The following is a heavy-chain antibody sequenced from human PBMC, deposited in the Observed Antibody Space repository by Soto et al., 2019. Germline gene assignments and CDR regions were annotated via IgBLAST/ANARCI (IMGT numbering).Heavy chain of an antibody. D-gene: IGHD1-26*01. CDR1: GFTFSSYA. J-gene: IGHJ6*02. CDR3: ARDPQDSGSYYDYYYYGMDV. CDR2: ISYDGSNK. Sequence: GGSLSLSCAASGFTFSSYAMHWVRQAPGKGLEWVAVISYDGSNKYYADSVKGRFTISRDNSKNTLYLQMNSLRAEDTAVYYCARDPQDSGSYYDYYYYGMDVWGQGTTVTVSS. V-gene: IGHV3-30-3*01.